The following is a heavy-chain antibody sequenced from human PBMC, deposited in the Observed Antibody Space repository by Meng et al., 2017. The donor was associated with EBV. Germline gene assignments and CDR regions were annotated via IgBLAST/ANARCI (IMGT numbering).Heavy chain of an antibody. CDR2: IYYSGST. V-gene: IGHV4-61*01. CDR1: GGSVSSGSYY. CDR3: ARGRYYGDYFWFDP. Sequence: QVPLQESGPGLVKPSGTLSLTCTVSGGSVSSGSYYWSWIRQPPGKGLEWIGYIYYSGSTNYNPSLKSRVTISVDTSKNQFSLKLSSVTAADTAVYYCARGRYYGDYFWFDPWGQGTLVTSPQ. D-gene: IGHD4-17*01. J-gene: IGHJ5*02.